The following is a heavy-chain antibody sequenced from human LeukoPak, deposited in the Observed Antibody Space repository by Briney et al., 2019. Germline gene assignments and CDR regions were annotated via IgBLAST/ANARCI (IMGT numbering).Heavy chain of an antibody. V-gene: IGHV4-59*01. J-gene: IGHJ5*02. CDR3: AGAGDNDFWSGSDGGDNWFDP. Sequence: SETLSFTCAVYGGSFSGYYWSWIRQPPGKGLEWIGYIYYSGSTNYNPSLKSRVTISVDTSKNQFSLKLSSVTAADTAVYYCAGAGDNDFWSGSDGGDNWFDPWGQGTLVTVSS. CDR1: GGSFSGYY. D-gene: IGHD3-3*01. CDR2: IYYSGST.